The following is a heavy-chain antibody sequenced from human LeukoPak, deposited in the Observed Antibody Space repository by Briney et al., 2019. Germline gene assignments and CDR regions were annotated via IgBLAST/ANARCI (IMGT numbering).Heavy chain of an antibody. CDR2: ISGSGGST. D-gene: IGHD6-13*01. Sequence: GGSLRLSCAASGFTFSSYAMSWVRQAPGKELEWVSAISGSGGSTYYADSVKGRFTISRDNSKNTLYLQMNSLRAEDTAVYYCAKDVVKIAAAGYYFDYWGQGTLVTVSS. V-gene: IGHV3-23*01. CDR3: AKDVVKIAAAGYYFDY. CDR1: GFTFSSYA. J-gene: IGHJ4*02.